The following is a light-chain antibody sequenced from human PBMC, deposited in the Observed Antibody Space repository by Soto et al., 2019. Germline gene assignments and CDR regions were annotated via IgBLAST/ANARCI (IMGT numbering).Light chain of an antibody. Sequence: QSALTQPASVSGSPGQSITISCTGTSSDVGGHNYVSWYQEYPGKAPKLMIYEVSHRPSGVSNRFSGSKSGNTASLTISGLQAEDEADYYCSSYTSSNTVIFGGGTQLTVL. CDR3: SSYTSSNTVI. CDR1: SSDVGGHNY. J-gene: IGLJ2*01. V-gene: IGLV2-14*01. CDR2: EVS.